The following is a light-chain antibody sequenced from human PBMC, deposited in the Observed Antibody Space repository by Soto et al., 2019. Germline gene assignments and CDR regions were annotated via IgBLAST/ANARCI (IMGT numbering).Light chain of an antibody. Sequence: ERVMTQSPATLSVSPGERATLSYRASQSVGTNLAWYQQRPGQAPRLLIYGASTRATGIPARFSGSGSGTEFTLTISSLQSEDFALYYCQQYNKWPLFTFGPGTRVDIK. CDR3: QQYNKWPLFT. CDR1: QSVGTN. CDR2: GAS. J-gene: IGKJ3*01. V-gene: IGKV3-15*01.